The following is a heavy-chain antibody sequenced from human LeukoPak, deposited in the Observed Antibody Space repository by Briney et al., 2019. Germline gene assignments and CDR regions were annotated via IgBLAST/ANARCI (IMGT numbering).Heavy chain of an antibody. V-gene: IGHV3-21*01. CDR2: ISSSSSYI. CDR1: GFTFSSHS. CDR3: ARTLLSVSGWYFFDY. D-gene: IGHD6-19*01. J-gene: IGHJ4*02. Sequence: GGSLRLSCAASGFTFSSHSMNWVRQAPGKGLEWVSSISSSSSYIYYADSVKGRFTISRDNVKNSLYLQMNSLRAEDTAVYYCARTLLSVSGWYFFDYWGQGTLVTVSS.